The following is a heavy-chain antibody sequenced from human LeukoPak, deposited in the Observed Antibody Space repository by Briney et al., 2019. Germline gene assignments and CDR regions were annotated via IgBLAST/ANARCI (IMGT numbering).Heavy chain of an antibody. CDR3: ARGSGRVTTSPYYYYYMDV. D-gene: IGHD4-17*01. V-gene: IGHV4-34*01. CDR1: GGSFSGYY. J-gene: IGHJ6*03. CDR2: INHSGST. Sequence: SETLSLTCAVYGGSFSGYYWSWIRQPPGKGLEWIGEINHSGSTNYNPSLKSRVTISVDTSKNQFSLKLSSVTAADTAVYYCARGSGRVTTSPYYYYYMDVWGKGTSVTVSS.